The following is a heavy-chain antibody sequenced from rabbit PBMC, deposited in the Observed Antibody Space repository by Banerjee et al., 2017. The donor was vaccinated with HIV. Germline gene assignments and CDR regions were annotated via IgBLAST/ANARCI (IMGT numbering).Heavy chain of an antibody. D-gene: IGHD6-1*01. CDR3: ARGYTYSYVGVAHVTDYFNL. CDR2: INVVTGRA. V-gene: IGHV1S40*01. Sequence: MCWVRQAPGKGLEWIACINVVTGRAVYASWAKGRFTFSKTSSTTVTLQVTSLTVADTATYFCARGYTYSYVGVAHVTDYFNLWGQGTLVTVS. J-gene: IGHJ4*01.